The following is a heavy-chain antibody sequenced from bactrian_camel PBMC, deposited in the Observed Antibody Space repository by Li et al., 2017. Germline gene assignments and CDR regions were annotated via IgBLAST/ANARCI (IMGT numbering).Heavy chain of an antibody. CDR3: AKGRPRLGLVAADLD. D-gene: IGHD7*01. V-gene: IGHV3S1*01. CDR1: GFTFSNYW. CDR2: ITASGTT. J-gene: IGHJ4*01. Sequence: QLVESGGGSVQPGGSLRLSCAASGFTFSNYWMTWVRQPPGKKLEWVSSITASGTTSYSNSVRGRFTISRDNAKNTLYLQLDSLRTEDTATYYCAKGRPRLGLVAADLDRGQGTQVTVS.